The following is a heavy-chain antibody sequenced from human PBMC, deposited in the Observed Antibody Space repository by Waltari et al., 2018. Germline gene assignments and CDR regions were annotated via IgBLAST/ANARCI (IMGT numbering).Heavy chain of an antibody. CDR2: ISWNSGSI. J-gene: IGHJ4*02. D-gene: IGHD2-15*01. Sequence: EVQLVESGGGLVQPGRSLRLSCAASGFTFDDYAMHWVRQAPGKGLEWVSGISWNSGSIGYADSVKGRFTISRDNAKNSLYLQMNSLRAEDTALYYCAKEVDSGYCSGGSCYSLGFDYWGQGTLVTVSS. V-gene: IGHV3-9*01. CDR3: AKEVDSGYCSGGSCYSLGFDY. CDR1: GFTFDDYA.